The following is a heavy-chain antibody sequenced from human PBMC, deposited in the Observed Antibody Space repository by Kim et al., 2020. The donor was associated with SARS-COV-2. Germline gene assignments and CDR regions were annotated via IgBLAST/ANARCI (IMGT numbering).Heavy chain of an antibody. D-gene: IGHD3-9*01. CDR3: ARQMRYADACDI. Sequence: YYADSVKRRFTISRDNAKNSLYLQMNSLRAEDTAVYYCARQMRYADACDIWGQGTMVTVSS. V-gene: IGHV3-48*03. J-gene: IGHJ3*02.